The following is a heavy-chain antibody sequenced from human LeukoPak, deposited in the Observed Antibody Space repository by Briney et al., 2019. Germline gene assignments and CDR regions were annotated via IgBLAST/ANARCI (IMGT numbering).Heavy chain of an antibody. D-gene: IGHD3-22*01. Sequence: SETLSLTCAVSGGSINSNNWWSWVRQPPGKGLEWIGEIYRTGSTNYNPSLKSRVTISVDKSKNQLSLKLSSVTAADTAVYYCARVALYESSGHNHFDYWGQGTLVTVSS. CDR2: IYRTGST. CDR3: ARVALYESSGHNHFDY. CDR1: GGSINSNNW. J-gene: IGHJ4*02. V-gene: IGHV4-4*02.